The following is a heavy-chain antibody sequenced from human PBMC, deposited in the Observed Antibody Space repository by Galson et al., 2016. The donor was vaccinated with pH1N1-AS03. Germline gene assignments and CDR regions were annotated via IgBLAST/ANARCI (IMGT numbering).Heavy chain of an antibody. Sequence: SLRLSCAASGFSFSSYAMGWARQTPGRGLECLSTIDNGAFNTYYKDSLEGRFTISRDNSKNKLYLHMNSLRADDTALYYCAKGLFDNYAGYFEYWGQGILVTVSS. CDR2: IDNGAFNT. J-gene: IGHJ4*02. CDR1: GFSFSSYA. D-gene: IGHD4-23*01. V-gene: IGHV3-23*05. CDR3: AKGLFDNYAGYFEY.